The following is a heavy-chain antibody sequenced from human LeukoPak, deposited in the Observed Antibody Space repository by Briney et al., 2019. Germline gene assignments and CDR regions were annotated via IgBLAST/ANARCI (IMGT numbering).Heavy chain of an antibody. J-gene: IGHJ4*02. Sequence: SETLSLTCAVYGGSFSGYYWSWIRQPPGKGLEGMGEINHSGSTNYNPSFKSRVTISVDTSKNHFSLKLSSVTAADTAVYYCARLPRYCSSTSCLYFDYWGQGTLVTVSS. CDR3: ARLPRYCSSTSCLYFDY. CDR1: GGSFSGYY. CDR2: INHSGST. D-gene: IGHD2-2*01. V-gene: IGHV4-34*01.